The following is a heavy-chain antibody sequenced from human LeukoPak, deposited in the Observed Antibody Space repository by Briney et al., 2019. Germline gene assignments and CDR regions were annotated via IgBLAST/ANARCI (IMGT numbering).Heavy chain of an antibody. CDR3: ARGWSDSSGYYYLVY. D-gene: IGHD3-22*01. J-gene: IGHJ4*02. V-gene: IGHV1-3*01. CDR1: GYTFTSYA. CDR2: INAGNGKT. Sequence: ASVKVSCKASGYTFTSYAMHWVRQAPGQRLEWMGWINAGNGKTKYSQKFQGRVTITRDTSASTAYMELSSLRSEDTAVYYCARGWSDSSGYYYLVYWGQGTLVTVSS.